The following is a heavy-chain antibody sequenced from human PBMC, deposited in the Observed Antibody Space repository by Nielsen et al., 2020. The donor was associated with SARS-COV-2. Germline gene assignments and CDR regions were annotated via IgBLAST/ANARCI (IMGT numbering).Heavy chain of an antibody. CDR1: GYSFTSYA. CDR2: INSDSGNT. J-gene: IGHJ4*02. Sequence: ASVKVSCKASGYSFTSYAMHWVWQAPGQRLEWMGWINSDSGNTKYSQKFRGRVTITRDTSASTAYMELSSLRSEDTAVYYCARQSGSYLHYFDYWGQGTLVTVSS. V-gene: IGHV1-3*04. D-gene: IGHD1-26*01. CDR3: ARQSGSYLHYFDY.